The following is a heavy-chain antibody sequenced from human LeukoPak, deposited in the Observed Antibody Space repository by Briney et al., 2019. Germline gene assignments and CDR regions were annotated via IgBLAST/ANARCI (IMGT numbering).Heavy chain of an antibody. V-gene: IGHV4-34*01. J-gene: IGHJ6*03. CDR1: GGSFSDYS. CDR2: INHSGGT. Sequence: SETLSLTCAVYGGSFSDYSWSWIRQPPGKGLEWIGEINHSGGTKHNPPLMSRVIMSVDTSQNQFSLKVRSVTAADTAVYYCARVGYSFSINDWSRIGLGAYPTKYYYYMDVWRKGTRVTVSS. D-gene: IGHD5-18*01. CDR3: ARVGYSFSINDWSRIGLGAYPTKYYYYMDV.